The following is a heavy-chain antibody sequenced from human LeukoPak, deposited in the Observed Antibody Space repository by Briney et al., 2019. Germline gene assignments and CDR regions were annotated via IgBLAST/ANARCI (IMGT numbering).Heavy chain of an antibody. CDR2: ISGSGGST. D-gene: IGHD3-10*01. J-gene: IGHJ6*02. CDR3: ARARHLRGSYYYGMDV. CDR1: GFTFSSYA. Sequence: PGGSLRLSCAASGFTFSSYAMSWVRQAPGKGLEWVSAISGSGGSTYYADSVKGRFTISRDNSKNTLYLQMNSLRAEDTAVYYCARARHLRGSYYYGMDVWGQGTTVTVSS. V-gene: IGHV3-23*01.